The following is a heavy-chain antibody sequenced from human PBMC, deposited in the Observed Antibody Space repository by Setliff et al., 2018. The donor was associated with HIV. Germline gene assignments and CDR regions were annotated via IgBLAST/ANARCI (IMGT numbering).Heavy chain of an antibody. CDR3: ARGGTSSNWFDP. D-gene: IGHD2-2*01. Sequence: PSETLSLTCDVSGYSISSGYYWGWIRQSPGKGLEWIATIYHTGSTYYNPSLKSRVTISVDTSKNQFSLKLTSVTAADTAVYYCARGGTSSNWFDPWGQGTLVTVSS. V-gene: IGHV4-38-2*01. CDR2: IYHTGST. CDR1: GYSISSGYY. J-gene: IGHJ5*02.